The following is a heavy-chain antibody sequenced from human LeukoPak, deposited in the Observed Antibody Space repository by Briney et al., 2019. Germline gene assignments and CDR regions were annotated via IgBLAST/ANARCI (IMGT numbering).Heavy chain of an antibody. D-gene: IGHD6-19*01. CDR3: ARGGYSSGWYYYYYMDV. CDR2: MNPNSGNT. J-gene: IGHJ6*03. Sequence: ASVKVSCKASGYTFTSYDINWVRQAAGQGLERMGWMNPNSGNTVYAQKFQGRVTMTRNTSISTAYMELSSLRSGDTAVYYCARGGYSSGWYYYYYMDVWGKGTTVTDSS. CDR1: GYTFTSYD. V-gene: IGHV1-8*01.